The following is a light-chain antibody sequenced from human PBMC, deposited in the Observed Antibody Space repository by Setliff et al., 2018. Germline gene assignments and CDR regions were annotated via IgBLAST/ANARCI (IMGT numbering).Light chain of an antibody. V-gene: IGLV1-40*01. Sequence: QSVLTQPPSVSGAPGQRVTISCTGSSSNIGAGYDVHWYQQLPGTAPKLLIYTNTNRPSGVPDRFSGSRSGASASLAITGLYAEDEGDYYCQSYDNSLSGSRIFGGGTKVTVL. CDR3: QSYDNSLSGSRI. J-gene: IGLJ2*01. CDR1: SSNIGAGYD. CDR2: TNT.